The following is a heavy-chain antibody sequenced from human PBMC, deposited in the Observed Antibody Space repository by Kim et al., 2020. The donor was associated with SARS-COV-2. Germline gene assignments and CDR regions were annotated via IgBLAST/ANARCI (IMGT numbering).Heavy chain of an antibody. Sequence: GESLKISCKGSGYSFTSYWISWVRQMPGKGLEWMGRIDPSDSYTNYSPSFQGHVTISADKSISTAYLQWSSLKASDTAMYYCARHGVHITMVRGVTKNWFDPWGQGTLVTVSS. CDR1: GYSFTSYW. D-gene: IGHD3-10*01. CDR3: ARHGVHITMVRGVTKNWFDP. V-gene: IGHV5-10-1*01. CDR2: IDPSDSYT. J-gene: IGHJ5*02.